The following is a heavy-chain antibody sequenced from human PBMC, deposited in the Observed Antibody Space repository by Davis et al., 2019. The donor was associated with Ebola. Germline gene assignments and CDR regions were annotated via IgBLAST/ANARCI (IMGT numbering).Heavy chain of an antibody. J-gene: IGHJ4*02. Sequence: PGGSLRLSCAASGFTFSSYGMHWVRQAPGKGLEWVAVIWYDGSNEDYADSVKGRFTISRDNSKNTLYLQMNSLRAEDAAIYYCAKLPWASVPDYFDYWGQGTLVTVSS. CDR3: AKLPWASVPDYFDY. CDR1: GFTFSSYG. CDR2: IWYDGSNE. D-gene: IGHD1-26*01. V-gene: IGHV3-33*06.